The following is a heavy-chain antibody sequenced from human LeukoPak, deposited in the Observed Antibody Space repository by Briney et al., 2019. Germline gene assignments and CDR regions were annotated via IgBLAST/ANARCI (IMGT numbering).Heavy chain of an antibody. CDR2: IYYSGST. J-gene: IGHJ5*02. V-gene: IGHV4-30-4*01. D-gene: IGHD3-10*01. CDR3: ARLFWFGELPPDWFDP. Sequence: SETLSLTCTVSGGSISSGDYYWSWIRQPPGKGLEWIGYIYYSGSTYYNPSLKSRVTISVDTSKNQFSLKLSSVTAADTAVYYCARLFWFGELPPDWFDPWGQGTLVTVSS. CDR1: GGSISSGDYY.